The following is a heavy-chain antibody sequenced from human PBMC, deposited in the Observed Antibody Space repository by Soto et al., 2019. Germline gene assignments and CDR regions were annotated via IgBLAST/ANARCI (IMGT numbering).Heavy chain of an antibody. Sequence: SETLSLTCAVYGGSFSGYYWSWIRQPPGKGLEWIGEINHSGSTNYNPSLKSRVTISVDTSKNQFSLKLSSVTAADTAVYYCARGVAAAGDYWGQGTLVTVSS. J-gene: IGHJ4*02. CDR2: INHSGST. V-gene: IGHV4-34*01. CDR1: GGSFSGYY. D-gene: IGHD6-13*01. CDR3: ARGVAAAGDY.